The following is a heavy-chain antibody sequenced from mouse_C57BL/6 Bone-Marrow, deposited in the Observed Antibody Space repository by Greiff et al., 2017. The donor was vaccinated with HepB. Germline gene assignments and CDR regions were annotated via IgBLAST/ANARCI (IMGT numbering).Heavy chain of an antibody. V-gene: IGHV14-4*01. J-gene: IGHJ3*01. CDR3: TTGDYDWAY. CDR2: IDPENGDT. CDR1: GFNIKDDY. D-gene: IGHD2-4*01. Sequence: DVKLQESGAELVRPGASVKLSCTASGFNIKDDYMHWVKQRPEQGLEWIGWIDPENGDTEYASKFQGKATITADTSSNTAYLQLSSLTSEDTAVYYCTTGDYDWAYWGQGTLVTVSA.